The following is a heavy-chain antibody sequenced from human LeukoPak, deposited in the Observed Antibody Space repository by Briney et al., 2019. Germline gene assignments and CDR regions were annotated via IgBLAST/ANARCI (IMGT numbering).Heavy chain of an antibody. Sequence: SETLSLTCAVYGGSFSDYSWTWIRQPPGKGLEWIGEINQSGGTNHNPSLMSRVIMSVDTSKNQISLKVNSVTAADTAVYYCARVVRIAAAPGGWFDPWGQGTLVTVSS. D-gene: IGHD6-13*01. CDR3: ARVVRIAAAPGGWFDP. CDR1: GGSFSDYS. V-gene: IGHV4-34*01. CDR2: INQSGGT. J-gene: IGHJ5*02.